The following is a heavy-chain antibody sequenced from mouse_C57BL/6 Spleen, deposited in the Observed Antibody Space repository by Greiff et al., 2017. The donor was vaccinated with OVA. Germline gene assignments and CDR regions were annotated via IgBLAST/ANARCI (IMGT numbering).Heavy chain of an antibody. CDR1: GYTFTSYW. D-gene: IGHD2-3*01. CDR2: IDPSDSYT. CDR3: ARWGDYDAEGAY. J-gene: IGHJ3*01. V-gene: IGHV1-50*01. Sequence: VQLQQPGAELVKPGASVKLSCKASGYTFTSYWMQWVKQRPGQGLEWIGEIDPSDSYTNYNQKFKGKATLTVDTSSSTAYMQLSSLTSEDSAVYYWARWGDYDAEGAYWGQGTLVTVAA.